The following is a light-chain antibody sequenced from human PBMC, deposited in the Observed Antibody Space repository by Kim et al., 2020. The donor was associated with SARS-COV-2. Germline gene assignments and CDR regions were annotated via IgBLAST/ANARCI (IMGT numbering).Light chain of an antibody. CDR3: QQYAPPRFT. Sequence: ELVLTQSPGTLSLSPGERATLSCRASQSVSASYLAWYQQKPGQAPRPLIYGASNRATGIPDRFTGSGSGTDFTLTISRLEPEDFAVYYCQQYAPPRFTFGPGTKVDIK. J-gene: IGKJ3*01. CDR1: QSVSASY. V-gene: IGKV3-20*01. CDR2: GAS.